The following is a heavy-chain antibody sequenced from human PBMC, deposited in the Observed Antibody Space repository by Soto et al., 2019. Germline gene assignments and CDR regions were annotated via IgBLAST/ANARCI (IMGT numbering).Heavy chain of an antibody. J-gene: IGHJ6*02. CDR3: ARGVVRGVHRYYYYYGMDV. Sequence: GGSLRLSCAASGFTFSSYWMSWVRQAPGKGLEWVANIKQDGSEKYYVDSVRGRFTISRDNAKNSLYLQMNSLRAEDTAVYYCARGVVRGVHRYYYYYGMDVWGQGTTVTVSS. CDR1: GFTFSSYW. V-gene: IGHV3-7*03. D-gene: IGHD3-10*01. CDR2: IKQDGSEK.